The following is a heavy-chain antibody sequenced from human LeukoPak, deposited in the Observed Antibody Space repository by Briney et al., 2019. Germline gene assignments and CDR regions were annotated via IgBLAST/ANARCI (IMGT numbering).Heavy chain of an antibody. D-gene: IGHD1-14*01. Sequence: GGSLRLSCAASGFTVSSNYMSWVRQAPGKGLEWVSVIYSISGTYYADSVKGRFTISRDNSKNTLYLQMNSLRAEDTAVYYCANNPGRYWGQGTLVTVSS. J-gene: IGHJ4*02. CDR1: GFTVSSNY. V-gene: IGHV3-53*01. CDR2: IYSISGT. CDR3: ANNPGRY.